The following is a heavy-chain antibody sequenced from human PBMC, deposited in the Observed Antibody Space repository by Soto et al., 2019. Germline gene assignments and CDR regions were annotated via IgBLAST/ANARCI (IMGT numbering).Heavy chain of an antibody. D-gene: IGHD6-6*01. CDR3: AREGIAARPFWTYFDY. J-gene: IGHJ4*02. CDR1: GGSISSGGYY. CDR2: IYYSGRT. V-gene: IGHV4-31*03. Sequence: SETLSLTCTVSGGSISSGGYYWSWIRQHPGKGLEWIGYIYYSGRTYYNPSLKSRVTISVDTSKNQFSLKLSSVTAADTAVYYCAREGIAARPFWTYFDYWGQGTLVTVSS.